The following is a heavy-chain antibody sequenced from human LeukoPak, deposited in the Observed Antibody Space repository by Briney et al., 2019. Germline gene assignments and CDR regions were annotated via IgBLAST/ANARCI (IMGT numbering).Heavy chain of an antibody. CDR3: AKDIVVVVAATPEGYYYYLDV. J-gene: IGHJ6*03. CDR1: GYTFTSYA. CDR2: IIPIFGTA. D-gene: IGHD2-15*01. V-gene: IGHV1-69*13. Sequence: GASVKVSCKASGYTFTSYAISWVRQAPGQGLEWMGGIIPIFGTAKYAQKFQGRVTITADESTSTAYMELSSLRSEDTAVYYCAKDIVVVVAATPEGYYYYLDVWGKGTTVTVS.